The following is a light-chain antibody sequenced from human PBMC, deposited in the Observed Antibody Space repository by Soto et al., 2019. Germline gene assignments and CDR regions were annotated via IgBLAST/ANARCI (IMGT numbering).Light chain of an antibody. Sequence: QAVVTQPPSASGTPGQRVTVSCSGSSSNIASNTVNWYQQLPGTAPKLLIYSNDQRPSGVPGRFSASKSGTSASLAISGLQSEDEADYYCASWDDSLNGHVFGTGTKVTVL. V-gene: IGLV1-44*01. J-gene: IGLJ1*01. CDR3: ASWDDSLNGHV. CDR2: SND. CDR1: SSNIASNT.